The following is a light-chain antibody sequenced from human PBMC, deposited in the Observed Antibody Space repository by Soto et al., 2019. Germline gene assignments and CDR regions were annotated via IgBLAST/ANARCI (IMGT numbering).Light chain of an antibody. CDR3: PQSYISPPT. J-gene: IGKJ1*01. V-gene: IGKV3-15*01. CDR2: GAS. CDR1: QSVSSN. Sequence: EIVTTQSPAALSVTPGERATLSCRASQSVSSNLAWYQQKPGQAPRLLIYGASTRATGIPARFSGSRSGPDFTLTISSLQPEDFATYYCPQSYISPPTFGQGAKVDIK.